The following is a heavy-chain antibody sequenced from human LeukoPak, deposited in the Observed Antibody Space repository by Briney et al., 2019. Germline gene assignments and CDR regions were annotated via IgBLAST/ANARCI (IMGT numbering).Heavy chain of an antibody. Sequence: GGSLRLSCAASGFTFSSYWMHWVRQAPGKGLVWVSRINSDGSSTSYADSVKGRFTISRDNAKNTLYLQMNSLRAEDTAVYYCARVGDIVVVPAATYFDYWGQGTLVTVSS. D-gene: IGHD2-2*01. V-gene: IGHV3-74*01. CDR1: GFTFSSYW. CDR2: INSDGSST. CDR3: ARVGDIVVVPAATYFDY. J-gene: IGHJ4*02.